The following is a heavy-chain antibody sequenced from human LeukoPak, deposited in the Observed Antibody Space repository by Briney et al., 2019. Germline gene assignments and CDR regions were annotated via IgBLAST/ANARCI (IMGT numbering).Heavy chain of an antibody. V-gene: IGHV1-2*02. Sequence: GASVKVSCKASGYTFTGYYIHWVRQAPGQGLEWMGWINPNSGGTNYAQKFQGRVTMTRDTSISTAYMELSRLRSDDTAVYYCARGDSSYSSSWYCVFWGQGTLVTVSS. CDR1: GYTFTGYY. CDR2: INPNSGGT. CDR3: ARGDSSYSSSWYCVF. J-gene: IGHJ4*02. D-gene: IGHD6-13*01.